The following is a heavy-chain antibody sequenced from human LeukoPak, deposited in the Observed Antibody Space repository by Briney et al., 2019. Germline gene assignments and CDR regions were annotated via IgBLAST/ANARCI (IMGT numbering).Heavy chain of an antibody. V-gene: IGHV1-2*06. CDR2: INPNSGGT. CDR1: GYTFTGYY. D-gene: IGHD6-19*01. CDR3: AGGPRLDSSGWYYDAFDI. J-gene: IGHJ3*02. Sequence: ASVKVSCKASGYTFTGYYMHWVRQAPGQGLEWMGRINPNSGGTNYAQKFQGRVTMTRDTSISTAYMELSRLRSDDTAVYYCAGGPRLDSSGWYYDAFDIWGQGTMVTVSS.